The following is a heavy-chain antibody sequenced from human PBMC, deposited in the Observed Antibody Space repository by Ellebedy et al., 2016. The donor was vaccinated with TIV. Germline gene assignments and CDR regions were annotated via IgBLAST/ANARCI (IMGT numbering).Heavy chain of an antibody. V-gene: IGHV4-59*01. CDR3: ARDHPEGPYYYYGMDV. Sequence: SETLSLXXTVSGGSISSYYWSWIRQPPGKGLEWIGYIYYSGSTNYNPSLKSRVTISVDTSKNQFSLKLSSVTAADTAVYYCARDHPEGPYYYYGMDVWGQGTTVTVSS. CDR2: IYYSGST. CDR1: GGSISSYY. J-gene: IGHJ6*02.